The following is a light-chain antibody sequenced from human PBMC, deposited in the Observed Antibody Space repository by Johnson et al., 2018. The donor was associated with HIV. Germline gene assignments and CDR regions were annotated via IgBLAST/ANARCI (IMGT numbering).Light chain of an antibody. V-gene: IGLV1-51*02. CDR3: GTWDSSLSAS. Sequence: QSVLTQPPSVSAAPGQKVTISCSGSSSNIGNNYVSWYQQLPGTAPKLLIYENNKRPSGIPDRFSGSKSRTSATLGITGLQTGDEADYYCGTWDSSLSASFGTGTKVTVL. CDR1: SSNIGNNY. CDR2: ENN. J-gene: IGLJ1*01.